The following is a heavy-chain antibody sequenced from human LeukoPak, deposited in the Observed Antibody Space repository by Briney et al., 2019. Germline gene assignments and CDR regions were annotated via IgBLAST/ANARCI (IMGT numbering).Heavy chain of an antibody. CDR2: INPDSGGT. J-gene: IGHJ5*02. Sequence: ASVKVSCKASGYTFTDYYIHWVRQAPGQGLEWMGWINPDSGGTNYAQKFQGRATMTRDTSISTAYMELSSLRSDDTAVYYCARDWEKCRGGSCSSGRFDPWGQGTLVTVSS. CDR3: ARDWEKCRGGSCSSGRFDP. D-gene: IGHD2-15*01. V-gene: IGHV1-2*02. CDR1: GYTFTDYY.